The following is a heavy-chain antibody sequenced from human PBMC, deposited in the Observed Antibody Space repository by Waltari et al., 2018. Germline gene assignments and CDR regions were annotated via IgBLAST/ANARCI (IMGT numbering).Heavy chain of an antibody. CDR3: ARELYYYDSSGYYGWFDP. CDR1: GFTFSSYA. J-gene: IGHJ5*02. D-gene: IGHD3-22*01. Sequence: QVQLVESGGGVVQPGRSLRLSCAASGFTFSSYAISWVRQAPGQGLEWMGGIIPIFGTANYAQKFQGRVTITTDESTSTAYMELSSLRSEDTAVYYCARELYYYDSSGYYGWFDPWGQGTLVTVSS. V-gene: IGHV1-69*01. CDR2: IIPIFGTA.